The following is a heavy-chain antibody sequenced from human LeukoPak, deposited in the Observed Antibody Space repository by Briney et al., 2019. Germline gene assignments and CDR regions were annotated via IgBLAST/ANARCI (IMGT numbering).Heavy chain of an antibody. V-gene: IGHV4-31*03. CDR2: IYYSGST. J-gene: IGHJ5*02. Sequence: SETLSLTCTVSGGSISSGGYYWSWIRQHPGKGLEWIGYIYYSGSTYYNPSLKSRVTISVDTSKNQFSLKLSSVTAADTAVYYCAREILQDYYDSSGYKNWFDPWGQGTLVTVSS. D-gene: IGHD3-22*01. CDR3: AREILQDYYDSSGYKNWFDP. CDR1: GGSISSGGYY.